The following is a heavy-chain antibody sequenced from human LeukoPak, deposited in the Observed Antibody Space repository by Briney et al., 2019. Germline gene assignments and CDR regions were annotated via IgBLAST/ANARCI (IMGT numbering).Heavy chain of an antibody. CDR2: INPSGGST. V-gene: IGHV1-46*01. J-gene: IGHJ5*02. CDR3: AREGCSGGSCYRNWFDP. Sequence: APVKVSCKASGYTFTSYYMHWVRQAPGQGLEWMGIINPSGGSTSYAQKFQGRVTMTRDTSTSTVYMELSSLRSEDTAVYYCAREGCSGGSCYRNWFDPWGQGTLVTVSS. CDR1: GYTFTSYY. D-gene: IGHD2-15*01.